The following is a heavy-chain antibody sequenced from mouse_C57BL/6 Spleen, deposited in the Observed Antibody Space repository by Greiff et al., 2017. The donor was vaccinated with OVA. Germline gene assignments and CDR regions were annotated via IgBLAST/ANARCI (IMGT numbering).Heavy chain of an antibody. Sequence: EVQRVESGPGLVKPSQSLSLTCSVTGYPITSGYYWNWIRQFPGNKLEWMGYISYDGSNNYNPSLKNRISITRDTSKNQFFLKLNSVTTEDTATYYCARGDGYYYAMDYWGQGTSVTVSS. CDR1: GYPITSGYY. J-gene: IGHJ4*01. V-gene: IGHV3-6*01. CDR2: ISYDGSN. D-gene: IGHD2-3*01. CDR3: ARGDGYYYAMDY.